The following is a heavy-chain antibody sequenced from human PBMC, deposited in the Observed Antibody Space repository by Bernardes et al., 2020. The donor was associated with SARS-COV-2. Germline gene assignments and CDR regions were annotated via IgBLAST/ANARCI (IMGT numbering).Heavy chain of an antibody. Sequence: SETLSLTCTVSGGSISSYYWSWIRQPPGKGLEWIGYIYYSGSTNYNPSLKSRVTISVDTSKNQFSLKLSSVTAADTAVYYCARRGCSSTSCYNDYYYYMDVWGKGTTVTVSS. CDR3: ARRGCSSTSCYNDYYYYMDV. D-gene: IGHD2-2*02. J-gene: IGHJ6*03. V-gene: IGHV4-59*08. CDR2: IYYSGST. CDR1: GGSISSYY.